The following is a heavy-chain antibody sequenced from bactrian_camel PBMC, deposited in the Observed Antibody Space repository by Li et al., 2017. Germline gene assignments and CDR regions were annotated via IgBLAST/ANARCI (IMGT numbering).Heavy chain of an antibody. CDR1: GYTLPMC. Sequence: HVQLVESGGGSVQAGGSRRLSCVASGYTLPMCMGWFRQLPGKEREGVAAIDSDGDTSYAVSVKGRFTVSKDNNKNTLYLQMNSLKPEDTAMYYCAASCSGGYWSFKYWGQGTQVTVS. D-gene: IGHD2*01. J-gene: IGHJ4*01. CDR3: AASCSGGYWSFKY. CDR2: IDSDGDT. V-gene: IGHV3S55*01.